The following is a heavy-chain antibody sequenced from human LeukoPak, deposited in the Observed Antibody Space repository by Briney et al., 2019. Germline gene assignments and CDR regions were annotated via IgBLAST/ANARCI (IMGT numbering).Heavy chain of an antibody. V-gene: IGHV1-18*01. CDR3: AREVLASYCSGGSCYREQNRGRLDY. CDR2: ISAYNGNT. J-gene: IGHJ4*02. CDR1: GYTFTSYG. Sequence: SVKVSCKASGYTFTSYGISWVRQAPGQGLEWMGWISAYNGNTNYPQKLQGRVTITTDTPTSTAYMELRSLRSDDTAVYYCAREVLASYCSGGSCYREQNRGRLDYWGQGTLVTVSS. D-gene: IGHD2-15*01.